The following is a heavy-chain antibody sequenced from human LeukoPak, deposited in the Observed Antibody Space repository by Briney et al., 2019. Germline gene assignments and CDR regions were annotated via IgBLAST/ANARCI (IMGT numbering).Heavy chain of an antibody. V-gene: IGHV4-61*02. CDR3: AGEVGGSWFDP. J-gene: IGHJ5*02. CDR2: IYSSGNT. Sequence: PSQTLSLTCTVSGGSICSGSHYWSWIRQPAGKGLEWIGRIYSSGNTNYNPSLKSRVTISLDTSKNQFSLNLNSVTAADTAVYYCAGEVGGSWFDPWGLGTLVTVSS. D-gene: IGHD1-26*01. CDR1: GGSICSGSHY.